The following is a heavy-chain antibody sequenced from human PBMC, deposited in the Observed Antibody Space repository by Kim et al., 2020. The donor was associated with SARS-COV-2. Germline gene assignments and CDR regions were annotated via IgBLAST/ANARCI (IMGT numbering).Heavy chain of an antibody. D-gene: IGHD2-21*01. CDR3: AKTIFYSFHI. Sequence: GDIFYADSFGGRFTISRDNSRGTLFLQMSRLRAEDTAVYFCAKTIFYSFHIWGQGTMVTVSS. J-gene: IGHJ3*02. V-gene: IGHV3-23*01. CDR2: GDI.